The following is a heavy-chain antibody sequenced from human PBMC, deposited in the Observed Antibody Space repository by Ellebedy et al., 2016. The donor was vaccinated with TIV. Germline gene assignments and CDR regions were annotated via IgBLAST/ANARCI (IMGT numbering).Heavy chain of an antibody. CDR3: VKGSGTMDV. Sequence: PGGSLRLSCAASGFTFSASGMTWARQAPGKGLEWVSGISSGGITYYADSVRGRFTISRDNSKNTLYLKMNSLSAEDTATYDGVKGSGTMDVWGQGTTVTVSS. V-gene: IGHV3-23*01. CDR1: GFTFSASG. D-gene: IGHD1-1*01. J-gene: IGHJ6*02. CDR2: ISSGGIT.